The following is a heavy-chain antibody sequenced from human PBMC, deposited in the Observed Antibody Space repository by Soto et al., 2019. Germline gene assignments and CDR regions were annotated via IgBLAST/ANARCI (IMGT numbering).Heavy chain of an antibody. Sequence: AGGSLRLSCAASGFTFSSYGMHWVRQAPGKGLEWVAVIWYDGSNKYYADSVKGRFTISRDNSKNTLYLQMNSLRAEDTAVYYCARDRGIAVAGPYFDYWGQGTLVTVSS. CDR1: GFTFSSYG. CDR3: ARDRGIAVAGPYFDY. J-gene: IGHJ4*02. V-gene: IGHV3-33*01. D-gene: IGHD6-19*01. CDR2: IWYDGSNK.